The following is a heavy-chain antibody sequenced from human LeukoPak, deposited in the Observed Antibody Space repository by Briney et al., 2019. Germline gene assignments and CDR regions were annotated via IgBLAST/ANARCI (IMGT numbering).Heavy chain of an antibody. CDR3: ARDHVEIRYFDWLPSGAFDI. V-gene: IGHV3-30-3*01. Sequence: GRSLRLSCAASGFTFSSYAMHWVRQAPGKGLEWVAVISYDGSNKYYADSVKGRFTISRDNSKNTLYLQMNSLRAEDTAVYYCARDHVEIRYFDWLPSGAFDIWGQGTMVTVSS. J-gene: IGHJ3*02. CDR1: GFTFSSYA. CDR2: ISYDGSNK. D-gene: IGHD3-9*01.